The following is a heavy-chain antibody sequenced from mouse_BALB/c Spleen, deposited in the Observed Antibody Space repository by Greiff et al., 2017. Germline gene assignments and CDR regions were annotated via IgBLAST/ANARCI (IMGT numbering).Heavy chain of an antibody. CDR1: GYSFTGYF. Sequence: VQLKESGPELVKPGASVKISCKASGYSFTGYFMNWVMQSHGKSLEWIGRINPYNGDTFYNQKFKGKATLTVDKSSSTAHMELRSLASEDSAVYYCARNYYGWFDVWGAGTTVTVSS. J-gene: IGHJ1*01. CDR3: ARNYYGWFDV. V-gene: IGHV1-20*02. CDR2: INPYNGDT.